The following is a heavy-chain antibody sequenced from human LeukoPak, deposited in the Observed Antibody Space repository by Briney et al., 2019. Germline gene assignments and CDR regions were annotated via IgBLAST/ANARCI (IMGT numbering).Heavy chain of an antibody. CDR1: GFTFSSYA. D-gene: IGHD3-22*01. J-gene: IGHJ4*02. V-gene: IGHV3-15*07. Sequence: GGSLRLSCAASGFTFSSYAMNWVRQAPGKGLEWVGRIKSKTDGGTTDYAAPVKGRFAISRDDSKNTLYLQMNSLKTEDTAVYYCTTDLMYYYDSSGYSYFDYWGQGTLVTVSS. CDR2: IKSKTDGGTT. CDR3: TTDLMYYYDSSGYSYFDY.